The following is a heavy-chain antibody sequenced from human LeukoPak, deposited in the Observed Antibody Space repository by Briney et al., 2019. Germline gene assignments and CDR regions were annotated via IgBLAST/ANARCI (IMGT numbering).Heavy chain of an antibody. CDR2: IHYSGTI. CDR3: ATSYDHGWLIGS. J-gene: IGHJ4*02. CDR1: GGSITNDY. V-gene: IGHV4-59*01. Sequence: SETLSLTCTVSGGSITNDYWNWIRQSSGKQLEWIGSIHYSGTINYSPSLKSRITISLDTSKNQFSLKLSSVTAADTAMYYCATSYDHGWLIGSWGQGTLVTVSS. D-gene: IGHD3-16*01.